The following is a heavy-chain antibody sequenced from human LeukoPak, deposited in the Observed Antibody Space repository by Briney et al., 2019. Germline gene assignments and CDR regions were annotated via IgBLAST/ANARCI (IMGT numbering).Heavy chain of an antibody. CDR1: GFTFSSYS. CDR3: ASYHRGGSSWSGAFDI. Sequence: GGSLRLSCAASGFTFSSYSMNWVRQAPGKGLEWVSSISSSSSYIYYADSVKGRFTISRDNAKNSLYLQMNSLRAEDTAVYYCASYHRGGSSWSGAFDIWGQGTMVTVSS. V-gene: IGHV3-21*01. J-gene: IGHJ3*02. CDR2: ISSSSSYI. D-gene: IGHD6-13*01.